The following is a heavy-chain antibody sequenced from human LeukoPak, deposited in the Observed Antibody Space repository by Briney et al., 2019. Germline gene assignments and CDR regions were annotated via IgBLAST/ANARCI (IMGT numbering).Heavy chain of an antibody. D-gene: IGHD3-3*01. V-gene: IGHV4-34*01. CDR3: ARGAEYYAIWRGYAGYSDY. CDR1: GGSFSGYY. CDR2: IYHRGST. J-gene: IGHJ4*02. Sequence: SETLSLTCAVYGGSFSGYYWSRTRQPPGKGLEWVGSIYHRGSTYYNPSLRSRVTISLDRSKKKFSLKLTSVTAADTAVYFCARGAEYYAIWRGYAGYSDYWGQGISVTVSS.